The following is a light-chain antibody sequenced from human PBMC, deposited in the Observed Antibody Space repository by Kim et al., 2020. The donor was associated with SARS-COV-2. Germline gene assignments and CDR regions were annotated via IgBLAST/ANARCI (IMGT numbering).Light chain of an antibody. CDR3: QAWDSFTAV. Sequence: SYELTQPPSVSVSPGQTASITCSGDKLGDKLASWYQQKPGQSLVLVMYQNSKRYSGIPGRFSGSNSGNTATLTISGTQAMDEADYFCQAWDSFTAVFGGGTQLTVL. CDR2: QNS. J-gene: IGLJ3*02. V-gene: IGLV3-1*01. CDR1: KLGDKL.